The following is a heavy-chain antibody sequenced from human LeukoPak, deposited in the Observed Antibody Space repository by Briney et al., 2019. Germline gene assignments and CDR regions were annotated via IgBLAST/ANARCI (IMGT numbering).Heavy chain of an antibody. V-gene: IGHV3-48*03. CDR1: GFTFSSYE. Sequence: GGSLRLSCAASGFTFSSYEMSWVRQAPGKGLEWVSYISSSGSTIYYADSVKGRFTISRDNAKNSLYLQMNSLRAEDTAVYYCARGDTVTTFINAFDIWGQGTMVTVSS. CDR3: ARGDTVTTFINAFDI. D-gene: IGHD4-17*01. J-gene: IGHJ3*02. CDR2: ISSSGSTI.